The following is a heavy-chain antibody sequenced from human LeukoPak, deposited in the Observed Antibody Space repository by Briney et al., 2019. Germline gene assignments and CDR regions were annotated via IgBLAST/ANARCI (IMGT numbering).Heavy chain of an antibody. CDR2: IYYSGST. D-gene: IGHD3-9*01. V-gene: IGHV4-39*01. J-gene: IGHJ5*02. CDR1: GGSISSSSYY. Sequence: SETLSLTCTVSGGSISSSSYYWGWIRQPPAKALEWTGSIYYSGSTYYNPSLKSRVTISVGTSKNQFSLKLSSVTAADTAVYYCARHAILTGYASSYNWFDPWGQGTLVTVSS. CDR3: ARHAILTGYASSYNWFDP.